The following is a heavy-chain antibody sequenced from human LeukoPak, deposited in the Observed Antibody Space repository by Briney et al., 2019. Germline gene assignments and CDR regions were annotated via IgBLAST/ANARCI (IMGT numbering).Heavy chain of an antibody. Sequence: ASVKVSCKASGYTFNDYYIHWVRQAPGKGLEWMGRVDPEDGETLYVEKLQGRVTITADRSADTAYMELSSLRSEDTALYYCAISMGMPGAIAWLDSWGQGTLVTVSS. V-gene: IGHV1-69-2*01. J-gene: IGHJ5*01. D-gene: IGHD2-2*01. CDR2: VDPEDGET. CDR1: GYTFNDYY. CDR3: AISMGMPGAIAWLDS.